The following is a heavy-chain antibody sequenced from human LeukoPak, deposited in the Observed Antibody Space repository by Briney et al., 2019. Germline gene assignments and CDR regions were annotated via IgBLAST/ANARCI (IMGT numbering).Heavy chain of an antibody. CDR2: INPNSGGT. J-gene: IGHJ3*02. CDR3: ARDLDSSGYHLNDAFDI. V-gene: IGHV1-2*02. CDR1: GYTFTGYY. D-gene: IGHD3-22*01. Sequence: ASVKVSCKASGYTFTGYYMHWVRQAPGQGLEWMGWINPNSGGTNYAQKLQGRVTMTTDTSTSTAYMELRSLRSDDTAVYYCARDLDSSGYHLNDAFDIWGQGTMVTVSS.